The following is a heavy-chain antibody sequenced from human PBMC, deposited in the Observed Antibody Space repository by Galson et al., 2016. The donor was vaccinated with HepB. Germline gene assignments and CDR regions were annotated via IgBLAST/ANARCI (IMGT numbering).Heavy chain of an antibody. D-gene: IGHD2-21*01. CDR3: ARECGGECYYFDS. V-gene: IGHV1-18*01. Sequence: VKVSCKASGYTFSNYGITWVRQAPGQGLEWMGWISGYNGITKYAQKVQGRATMTTDTSTSTAYMELRSLRSDDTAVYYCARECGGECYYFDSWGQGTVVTVSS. CDR2: ISGYNGIT. J-gene: IGHJ4*02. CDR1: GYTFSNYG.